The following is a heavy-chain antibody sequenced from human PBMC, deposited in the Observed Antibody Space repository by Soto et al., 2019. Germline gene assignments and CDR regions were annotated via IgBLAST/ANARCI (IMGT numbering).Heavy chain of an antibody. CDR1: GVSISSGNW. D-gene: IGHD3-22*01. V-gene: IGHV4-4*02. CDR2: IFHDGTA. CDR3: ARDPNYYDTYAYWD. Sequence: PSETLSLTCAVSGVSISSGNWWTWVRQTPQRGLEYIGEIFHDGTANYYPSFERRVAISVDTSKNQFSLKLSSVTAADTAVYYCARDPNYYDTYAYWDWGQGALVTVSS. J-gene: IGHJ4*02.